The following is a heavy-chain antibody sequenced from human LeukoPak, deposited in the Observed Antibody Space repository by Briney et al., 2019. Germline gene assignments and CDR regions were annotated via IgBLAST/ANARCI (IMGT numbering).Heavy chain of an antibody. Sequence: ASVRVSCKASGYTFTSYAMHWVRQAPGQRLEWMGWINAVNGNTKYSQKFQGRVTITRDTSASTAYMELSRLRSDDTAVYYCARGAARTSFVVVPAAKSSGYYYYMDVWGKGTTVTVSS. J-gene: IGHJ6*03. CDR1: GYTFTSYA. D-gene: IGHD2-2*01. V-gene: IGHV1-3*01. CDR2: INAVNGNT. CDR3: ARGAARTSFVVVPAAKSSGYYYYMDV.